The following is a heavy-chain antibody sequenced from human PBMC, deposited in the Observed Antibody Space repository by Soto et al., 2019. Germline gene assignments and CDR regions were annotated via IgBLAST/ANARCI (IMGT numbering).Heavy chain of an antibody. Sequence: QVQLQESGPGLVKPSGTLSLTCAFSGVSIGSHDWWTWVRQPPGKGLEWIGESHQSGNTNYNSSLESRVTISQDKSKNHFSLQLSSVTVADTAVYYCATRDTGRVYWGQGTLVTVSS. CDR2: SHQSGNT. CDR3: ATRDTGRVY. V-gene: IGHV4-4*02. D-gene: IGHD5-18*01. CDR1: GVSIGSHDW. J-gene: IGHJ4*02.